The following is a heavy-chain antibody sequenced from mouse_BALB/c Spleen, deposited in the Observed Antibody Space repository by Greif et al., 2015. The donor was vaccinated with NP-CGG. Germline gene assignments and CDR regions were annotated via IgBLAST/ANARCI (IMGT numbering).Heavy chain of an antibody. D-gene: IGHD2-1*01. V-gene: IGHV3-1*02. CDR1: GYSITSGYS. CDR3: ARREIKVIWFYFDY. CDR2: IHYSGST. Sequence: VQLQQSGPDLVKPSQSLSLTRTVTGYSITSGYSWHWIRQFPGNKLEWMGYIHYSGSTNYNPSLKSRISITRDTSKNQFFLQLNSVTTEDTATYYCARREIKVIWFYFDYWGQDTTLTVSS. J-gene: IGHJ2*01.